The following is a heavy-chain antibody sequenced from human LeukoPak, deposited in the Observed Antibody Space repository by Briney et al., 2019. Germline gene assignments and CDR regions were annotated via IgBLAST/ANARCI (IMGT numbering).Heavy chain of an antibody. V-gene: IGHV3-21*01. Sequence: GSLRLSCAASGFTFSTYAMNWVRQAPGKGLEWVSSISSSSSYIYYADSVKGRFTISRDNAKNSLYLQMNSLRAEDTAVYYCARAAGYYYGSGSLNYYGMDVWGQGTTVTVSS. CDR2: ISSSSSYI. D-gene: IGHD3-10*01. CDR1: GFTFSTYA. CDR3: ARAAGYYYGSGSLNYYGMDV. J-gene: IGHJ6*02.